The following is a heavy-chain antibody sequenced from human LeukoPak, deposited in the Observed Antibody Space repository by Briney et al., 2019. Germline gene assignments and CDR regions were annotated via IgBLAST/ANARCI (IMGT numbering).Heavy chain of an antibody. V-gene: IGHV4-39*07. CDR1: GGSISSSSYY. Sequence: SETLSLTCTVSGGSISSSSYYWGWIRQPPGRGLEWIGSIYYSGSTYYNPSLKSRVTISVDTSKNQFSLKLSSVTAADTAVYYCARDIELAVRAFIVGTWGNAFDIWGQGTMVTVSS. J-gene: IGHJ3*02. D-gene: IGHD5-12*01. CDR2: IYYSGST. CDR3: ARDIELAVRAFIVGTWGNAFDI.